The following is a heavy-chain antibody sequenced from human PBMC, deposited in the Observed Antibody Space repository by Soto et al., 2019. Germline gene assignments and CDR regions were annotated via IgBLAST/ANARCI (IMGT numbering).Heavy chain of an antibody. Sequence: ASVKVSCKASGYTFTTYTMHWVRQAPGQRLEWMGWINAGNGNTKYSQKFQGRVTITRDTSASTVYMELSSLRSEDTAVYYCARRDEYDTFDIRAQRTTVTVSS. D-gene: IGHD6-6*01. V-gene: IGHV1-3*01. CDR3: ARRDEYDTFDI. J-gene: IGHJ3*02. CDR1: GYTFTTYT. CDR2: INAGNGNT.